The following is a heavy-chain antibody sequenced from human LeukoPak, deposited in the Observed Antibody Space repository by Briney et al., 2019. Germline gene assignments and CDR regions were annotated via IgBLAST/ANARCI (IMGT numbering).Heavy chain of an antibody. CDR2: IDYSGST. CDR1: GVSIRTYY. V-gene: IGHV4-59*01. CDR3: ARVSSGWVDY. J-gene: IGHJ4*02. D-gene: IGHD6-19*01. Sequence: SETLSLTCTVTGVSIRTYYWSWMLQPPGKGQEWIRYIDYSGSTNYNLSLKSRVTISVDTSKKQLSLNLSSVTAADTAVYYCARVSSGWVDYGGQGTLVTVAS.